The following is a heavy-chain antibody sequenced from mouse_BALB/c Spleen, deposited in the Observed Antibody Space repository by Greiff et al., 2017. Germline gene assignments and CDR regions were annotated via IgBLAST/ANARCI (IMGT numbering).Heavy chain of an antibody. Sequence: EVMLVESGGGLVKPGGSLKLSCAASGFAFSSYDMSWVRQTPEKRLEWVAYISSGGGSTYYPDTVKGRFTISRDNAKNTLYLQMSSLKSEDTAMYYCARHEGRYYGSRAWFAYWGQGTLVTVSA. CDR3: ARHEGRYYGSRAWFAY. D-gene: IGHD1-1*01. CDR1: GFAFSSYD. CDR2: ISSGGGST. J-gene: IGHJ3*01. V-gene: IGHV5-12-1*01.